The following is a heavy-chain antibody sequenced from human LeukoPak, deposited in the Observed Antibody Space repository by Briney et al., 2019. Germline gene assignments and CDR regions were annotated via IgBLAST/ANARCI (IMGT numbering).Heavy chain of an antibody. CDR2: IYRSGST. CDR1: DYSISSGYY. Sequence: SETLSLTCAVSDYSISSGYYWGWIRQPPGKGLEWIGNIYRSGSTYYNPSLKSRVTISVDTSKNQFSLKLSSVTAADTAVYYCASLGRDYGGNSRYWYFDLWGRGTLVTVSS. D-gene: IGHD4-23*01. J-gene: IGHJ2*01. CDR3: ASLGRDYGGNSRYWYFDL. V-gene: IGHV4-38-2*01.